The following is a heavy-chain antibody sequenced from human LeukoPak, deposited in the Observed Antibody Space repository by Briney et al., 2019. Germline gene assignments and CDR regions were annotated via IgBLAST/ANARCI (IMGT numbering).Heavy chain of an antibody. J-gene: IGHJ4*02. Sequence: GGSLRLSCAASGFIFSSYWMHWVRQAPGKGLVWVSRINDDGSSTSCADSVKGRFTISRDNAKNTLYLQMNSLRAEDTAVYYCARGYGDYPDYWGQGTLVTVSS. CDR2: INDDGSST. CDR1: GFIFSSYW. CDR3: ARGYGDYPDY. D-gene: IGHD4-17*01. V-gene: IGHV3-74*01.